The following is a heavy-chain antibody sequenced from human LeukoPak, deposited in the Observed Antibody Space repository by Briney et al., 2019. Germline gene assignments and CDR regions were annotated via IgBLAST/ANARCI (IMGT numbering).Heavy chain of an antibody. J-gene: IGHJ4*02. CDR2: ISAYNGNT. CDR1: GYTFTSYG. V-gene: IGHV1-18*01. CDR3: ARAIHLGAPGGEDY. Sequence: GASVKVSCKASGYTFTSYGISWVRQAPGQGLEWMGWISAYNGNTNYAQKLQGRVTTTTDTSTSTAYMELRSLRSDDTAVYYCARAIHLGAPGGEDYWGQGTLVTVSS. D-gene: IGHD3-16*01.